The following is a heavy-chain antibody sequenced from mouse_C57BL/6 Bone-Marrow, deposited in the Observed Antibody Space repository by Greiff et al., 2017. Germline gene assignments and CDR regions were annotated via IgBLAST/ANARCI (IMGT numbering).Heavy chain of an antibody. Sequence: EVNVVESGGGLVQPGGSLKLSCAASGFTFSDYYMYWVRQTPEKRLEWVAYISNGGGSTYYPDTVKGRFTISRDNAKNTLYLQMSRLKSEDTAMYYCASSDYGSSFDYWGQGTTLTVSS. J-gene: IGHJ2*01. CDR2: ISNGGGST. CDR1: GFTFSDYY. V-gene: IGHV5-12*01. CDR3: ASSDYGSSFDY. D-gene: IGHD1-1*01.